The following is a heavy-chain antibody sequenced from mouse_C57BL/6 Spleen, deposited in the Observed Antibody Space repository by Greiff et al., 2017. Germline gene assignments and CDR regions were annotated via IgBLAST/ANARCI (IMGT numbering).Heavy chain of an antibody. CDR1: GYTFTSYW. J-gene: IGHJ2*01. V-gene: IGHV1-52*01. D-gene: IGHD4-1*01. CDR3: ASNPKELGNHFDY. CDR2: IDPSDSET. Sequence: QVQLQQSGAELVRPGSSVKLSCKASGYTFTSYWMHWVKQRPIQGLEWIGNIDPSDSETHYNQKFKDKATLTVDKSSSTAYMQLSSLTSEDSAVYYCASNPKELGNHFDYWGQGTTLTVSS.